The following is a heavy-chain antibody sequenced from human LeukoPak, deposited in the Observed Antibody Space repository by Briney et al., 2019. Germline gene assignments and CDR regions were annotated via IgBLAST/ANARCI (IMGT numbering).Heavy chain of an antibody. Sequence: SETLSLTCTVSGGSISYYYWNWIRQSPGKGLEWIGYISYSGDANYNPPLKSRVTMSVDTSKNQFSLKLSSVTAADTAVYYCARKRRELNYYDSSGYPQEDYWGQGTLVTVSS. V-gene: IGHV4-59*12. CDR3: ARKRRELNYYDSSGYPQEDY. CDR1: GGSISYYY. CDR2: ISYSGDA. J-gene: IGHJ4*02. D-gene: IGHD3-22*01.